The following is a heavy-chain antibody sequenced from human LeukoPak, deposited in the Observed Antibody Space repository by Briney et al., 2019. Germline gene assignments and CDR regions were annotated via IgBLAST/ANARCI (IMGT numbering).Heavy chain of an antibody. CDR3: AELGITMIGGV. V-gene: IGHV3-23*01. Sequence: GGSLRLSCIASGFTFSSYAMSWVRQAPGKGLEWASTISGSGGSTYYADSVKGRFTISRDNAKNSLYLQMNSLRAEDTAVYYCAELGITMIGGVWGKGTTVTISS. J-gene: IGHJ6*04. D-gene: IGHD3-10*02. CDR2: ISGSGGST. CDR1: GFTFSSYA.